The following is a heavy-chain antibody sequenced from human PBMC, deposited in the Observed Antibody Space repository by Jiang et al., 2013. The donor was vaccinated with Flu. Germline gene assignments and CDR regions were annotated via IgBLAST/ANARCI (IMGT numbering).Heavy chain of an antibody. CDR1: GSSISSGYY. CDR2: IYQSGRT. V-gene: IGHV4-38-2*02. D-gene: IGHD6-6*01. Sequence: LLKPSETLSLTCNVSGSSISSGYYWGWIRQPPGKGLEWIGSIYQSGRTYHNPSFRGRLTISVDTSRNQFSLRLTSVTAADTALYYCARGLMTTSSSDPHTYFDPWGQGTLVTIS. CDR3: ARGLMTTSSSDPHTYFDP. J-gene: IGHJ5*02.